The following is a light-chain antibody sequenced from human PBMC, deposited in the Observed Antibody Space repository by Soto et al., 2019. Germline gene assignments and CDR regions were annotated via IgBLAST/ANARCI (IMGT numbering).Light chain of an antibody. Sequence: EIVMTQSPATLSVSPGERATLSCRASQSVSSDLAWYQQIPGQAPRLLIYGASTRATGIPARFSGSGSGTEFPLTISSLQSEDIGIYCCQQYDSWPYTFGPWSKVHFK. CDR2: GAS. V-gene: IGKV3-15*01. J-gene: IGKJ3*01. CDR3: QQYDSWPYT. CDR1: QSVSSD.